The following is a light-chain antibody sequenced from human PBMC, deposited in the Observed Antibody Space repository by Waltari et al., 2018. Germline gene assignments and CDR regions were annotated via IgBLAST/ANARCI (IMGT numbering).Light chain of an antibody. Sequence: EIVLTQSPATLSLSPGERVTLSCGASQSVSKNLAWYQQKPGQAPRLLIYGASNRAIGTPDRCSGSGSGTDFSLTITSLEAADFAIYYCQQYSHWPTFGPGTKVEIK. CDR2: GAS. CDR1: QSVSKN. J-gene: IGKJ1*01. CDR3: QQYSHWPT. V-gene: IGKV3-11*01.